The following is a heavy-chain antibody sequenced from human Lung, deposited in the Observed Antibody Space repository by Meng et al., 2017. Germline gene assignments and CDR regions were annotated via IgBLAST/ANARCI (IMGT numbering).Heavy chain of an antibody. V-gene: IGHV4-34*01. J-gene: IGHJ4*02. CDR3: ARGPTTMAHDFDY. Sequence: QVKLQPWGRGLFTPSWTLSLTCVVSVGSFSDYYWSWIRQPPGKGLEWIGEINHSGSTNYNPSLESRATISVDTSQNNLSLKLSSVTAADSAVYYCARGPTTMAHDFDYWGQGTLVTVSS. CDR1: VGSFSDYY. D-gene: IGHD4-11*01. CDR2: INHSGST.